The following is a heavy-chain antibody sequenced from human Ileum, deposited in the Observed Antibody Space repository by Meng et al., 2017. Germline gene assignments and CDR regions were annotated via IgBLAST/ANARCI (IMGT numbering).Heavy chain of an antibody. CDR3: ARDRQWVFDY. CDR1: GYTFTTFG. CDR2: IDPGNGNR. Sequence: QVQPVQSGMEVKKPGALGKVSCKPSGYTFTTFGISWVRQAPGQGLEWMGWIDPGNGNRNFAQKFQDRITLTTDTTTTTAYMELRSLRSDDTAIFYCARDRQWVFDYWGQGTLVTVS. J-gene: IGHJ4*02. V-gene: IGHV1-18*01. D-gene: IGHD6-19*01.